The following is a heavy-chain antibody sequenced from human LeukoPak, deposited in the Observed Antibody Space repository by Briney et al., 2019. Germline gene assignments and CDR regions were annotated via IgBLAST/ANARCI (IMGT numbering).Heavy chain of an antibody. CDR3: ARGPHGNYYYYYGLDV. Sequence: PSETLSLTCAVYGGSFSGYYWSWIRQPPGKGLEWIGEINHSGSTNYNPSLKSRVTISVDTSKNQFSLKLSSVTAADTAVYYCARGPHGNYYYYYGLDVWGQGTTVTVSS. CDR2: INHSGST. D-gene: IGHD1-26*01. CDR1: GGSFSGYY. V-gene: IGHV4-34*01. J-gene: IGHJ6*02.